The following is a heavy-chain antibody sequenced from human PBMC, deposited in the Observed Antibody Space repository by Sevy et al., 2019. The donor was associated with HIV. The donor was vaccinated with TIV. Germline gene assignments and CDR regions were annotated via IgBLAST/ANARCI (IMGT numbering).Heavy chain of an antibody. V-gene: IGHV5-51*01. J-gene: IGHJ6*02. CDR3: ARRGTPDGMDV. CDR2: MNPGDSET. D-gene: IGHD3-16*01. Sequence: GESLKISCKGSGYSFTNYWIGWVRQMPGKGLEWMGVMNPGDSETRYTPPFQGQITISANKSMKTAYLQCSSLKASDTAMYYWARRGTPDGMDVWGQGTTVTVSS. CDR1: GYSFTNYW.